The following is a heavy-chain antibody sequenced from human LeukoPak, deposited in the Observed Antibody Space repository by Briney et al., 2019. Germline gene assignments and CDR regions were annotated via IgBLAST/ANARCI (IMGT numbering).Heavy chain of an antibody. Sequence: GGSLRLSCAASGFTFSSFAMSWVRQPPGKGLEWVAALSGSDPGTYYPASVRGRFIISRDNSKNTLYLQMSSLRAEDTAIYYCAKASLGHGSGVFCYHFDYWGEGTLVTVSS. CDR3: AKASLGHGSGVFCYHFDY. V-gene: IGHV3-23*01. CDR2: LSGSDPGT. J-gene: IGHJ4*02. CDR1: GFTFSSFA. D-gene: IGHD2-15*01.